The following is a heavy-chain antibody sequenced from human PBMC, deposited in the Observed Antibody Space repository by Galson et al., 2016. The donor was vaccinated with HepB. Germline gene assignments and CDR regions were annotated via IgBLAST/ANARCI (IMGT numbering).Heavy chain of an antibody. Sequence: ETLSLTCAVSGASISSNNWWTWVRQSPGKGLEWIGESYHGGRTYYNPSLKSRPSISLDKSKNQFSLRLSSVTAADTAVYFCASVRGGCSSTSCYIDSWGQGTLVTVSS. CDR1: GASISSNNW. CDR3: ASVRGGCSSTSCYIDS. J-gene: IGHJ4*02. D-gene: IGHD2-2*01. CDR2: SYHGGRT. V-gene: IGHV4-4*01.